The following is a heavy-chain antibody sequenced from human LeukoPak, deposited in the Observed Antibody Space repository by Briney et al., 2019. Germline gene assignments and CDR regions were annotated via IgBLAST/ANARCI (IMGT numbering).Heavy chain of an antibody. V-gene: IGHV3-21*01. CDR2: ISSSGTYI. J-gene: IGHJ4*02. CDR1: GFTFSTYT. D-gene: IGHD1-26*01. Sequence: GGSLRLSCAASGFTFSTYTMNWVRQAPGRGLEWVSSISSSGTYIYYADSVKGRFTISRDNAKNSLYLQMNSLRAEDTAVYYCATRDRWDIDYWGQGTLVTVSS. CDR3: ATRDRWDIDY.